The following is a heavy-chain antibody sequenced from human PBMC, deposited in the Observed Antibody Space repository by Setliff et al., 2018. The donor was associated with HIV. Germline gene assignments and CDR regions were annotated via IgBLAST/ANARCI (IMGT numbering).Heavy chain of an antibody. D-gene: IGHD6-13*01. J-gene: IGHJ1*01. Sequence: ASVKVSCKASGYTFVDFYMHWVQQAPGEGLEWMGRVDPEDGETIYAEKFQGRLTITTDTSTDTGYMEMTKLRSGDTAVYYCAILMTARGTWEYFQHWGQGTLVTVSS. CDR2: VDPEDGET. V-gene: IGHV1-69-2*01. CDR3: AILMTARGTWEYFQH. CDR1: GYTFVDFY.